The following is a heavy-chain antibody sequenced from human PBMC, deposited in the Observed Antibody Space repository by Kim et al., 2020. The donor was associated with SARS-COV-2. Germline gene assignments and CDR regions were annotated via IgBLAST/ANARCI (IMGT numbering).Heavy chain of an antibody. D-gene: IGHD3-10*01. CDR3: AKDIGPMVQGVNY. V-gene: IGHV3-9*01. J-gene: IGHJ4*02. Sequence: YADSVKGRFTISRDNAKNSLYLQMNSLRAEDTALYYCAKDIGPMVQGVNYWGQGTLVTVSS.